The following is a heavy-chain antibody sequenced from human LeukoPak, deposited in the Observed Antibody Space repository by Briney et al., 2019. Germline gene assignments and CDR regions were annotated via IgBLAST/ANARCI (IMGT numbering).Heavy chain of an antibody. J-gene: IGHJ4*02. CDR2: IYPGDSDT. CDR3: ARLGWYIDY. CDR1: GYSFTTHW. V-gene: IGHV5-51*01. D-gene: IGHD6-19*01. Sequence: TPGESLKISCKASGYSFTTHWIGWVRQMPGKGLEWMGIIYPGDSDTRYSPSFQGQVTISADKSISTAYLQWNSLKASDTAMYYCARLGWYIDYWGQGTLVTVSS.